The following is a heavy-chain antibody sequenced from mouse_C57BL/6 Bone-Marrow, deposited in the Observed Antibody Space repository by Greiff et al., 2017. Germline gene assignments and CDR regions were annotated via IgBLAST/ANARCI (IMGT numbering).Heavy chain of an antibody. Sequence: VQRVESGAELARPGASVKMSCKASGYTFTSYTMHWVKQRPGQGLEWIGYINPSSGYTKYNQKFKDKATLTADKSSSTAYMQLSSLTSEDSAVYYCARSFRRAMDYWGQGTSVTVSS. V-gene: IGHV1-4*01. CDR3: ARSFRRAMDY. J-gene: IGHJ4*01. CDR1: GYTFTSYT. CDR2: INPSSGYT.